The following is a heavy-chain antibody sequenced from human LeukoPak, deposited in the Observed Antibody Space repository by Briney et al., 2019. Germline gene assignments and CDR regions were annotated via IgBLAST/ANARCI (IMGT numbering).Heavy chain of an antibody. Sequence: SETLSLTCAVSGGSISSSSYYWGWIRQPPGKGLEWIGSITYSGSTYHNPSLKSRVTISVDTSKNQFSLKLTSVTAADTAVYYCARAREGATPLRAFDFWGQGTMVTVSS. CDR2: ITYSGST. D-gene: IGHD1-26*01. V-gene: IGHV4-39*07. CDR1: GGSISSSSYY. J-gene: IGHJ3*01. CDR3: ARAREGATPLRAFDF.